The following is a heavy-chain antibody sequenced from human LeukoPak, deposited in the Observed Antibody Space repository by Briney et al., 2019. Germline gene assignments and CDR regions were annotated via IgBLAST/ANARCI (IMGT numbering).Heavy chain of an antibody. V-gene: IGHV4-61*01. CDR2: IYYSGST. CDR1: GGSVSSNSYY. J-gene: IGHJ4*02. Sequence: SETLSLTCTVSGGSVSSNSYYWSWIRQPPGKGLEWIGYIYYSGSTNYNPSLKSRVTISLDTSKNQFSLKLSSVTAADTAVYYCARGSRFGYCSGGSCYRSRPGTLDYWGQGTLVTVSS. D-gene: IGHD2-15*01. CDR3: ARGSRFGYCSGGSCYRSRPGTLDY.